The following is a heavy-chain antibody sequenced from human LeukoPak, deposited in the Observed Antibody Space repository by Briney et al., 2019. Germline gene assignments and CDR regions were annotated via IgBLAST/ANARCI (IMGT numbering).Heavy chain of an antibody. CDR1: GDSISSNDYY. V-gene: IGHV4-39*01. Sequence: SETLSLTCTVSGDSISSNDYYWGWIRQPPGKGLERIGSIYYGGSTYYNPSLKSRVIISVDTSMNQFSLKLSFVTTADTAVYYCARALGYCSGGSCTRGYNWFDPWGQGTLVTVPS. D-gene: IGHD2-15*01. CDR3: ARALGYCSGGSCTRGYNWFDP. CDR2: IYYGGST. J-gene: IGHJ5*02.